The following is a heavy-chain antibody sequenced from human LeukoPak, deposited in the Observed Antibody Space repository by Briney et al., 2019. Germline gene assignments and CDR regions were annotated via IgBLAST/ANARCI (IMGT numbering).Heavy chain of an antibody. CDR2: ISWNSGSI. Sequence: GRSLRLSCAASGFTFDDYAMHWVRQAPGKGLEWVSGISWNSGSIDYADSVKGRFTISRDNAKNSLYLQMNSLRAEDTALYYCAHGGSGNFDYWGQGTLVTVSS. CDR3: AHGGSGNFDY. D-gene: IGHD3-10*01. V-gene: IGHV3-9*01. CDR1: GFTFDDYA. J-gene: IGHJ4*02.